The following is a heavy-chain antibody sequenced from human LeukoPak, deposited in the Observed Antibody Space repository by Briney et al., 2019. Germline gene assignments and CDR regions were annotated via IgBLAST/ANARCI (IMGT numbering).Heavy chain of an antibody. CDR1: GFTFSSYW. J-gene: IGHJ4*02. D-gene: IGHD6-6*01. V-gene: IGHV3-74*01. CDR2: INSDGSST. Sequence: PGGSLRLSCAASGFTFSSYWMHWVRQAPGKGLVWVPRINSDGSSTSYADSVRGRFSISRDNAKNTLYLQMNSLRAEDTAVYYCARGLSGYASSLGYWGQGTLVTVSA. CDR3: ARGLSGYASSLGY.